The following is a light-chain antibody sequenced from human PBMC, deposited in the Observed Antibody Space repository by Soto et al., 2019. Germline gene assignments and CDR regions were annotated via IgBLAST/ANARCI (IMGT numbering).Light chain of an antibody. CDR1: QSVSSTF. J-gene: IGKJ1*01. Sequence: DIQMTQSPSSLSASVGDRVSITCRASQSVSSTFLNWYQQKPGKAPKLLIYAASSLRSGVPSRFRGSGSGTDFTLTISSLQPEDFATYFCQQTYSTPQTFGQGTKVDI. V-gene: IGKV1-39*01. CDR3: QQTYSTPQT. CDR2: AAS.